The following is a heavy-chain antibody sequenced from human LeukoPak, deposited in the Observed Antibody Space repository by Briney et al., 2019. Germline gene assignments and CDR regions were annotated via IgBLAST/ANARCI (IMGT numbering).Heavy chain of an antibody. CDR3: ARGGITIFGVVITDYFDY. CDR1: GDSISPYY. J-gene: IGHJ4*02. CDR2: IYYSGST. Sequence: SETLSLTCTVSGDSISPYYWSWIRQPPGKGLEWIGYIYYSGSTNYNPSLKSRVTISLDTSKNQFSLKLRSVAAADTAVYYCARGGITIFGVVITDYFDYWGQGTLVTVSS. V-gene: IGHV4-59*01. D-gene: IGHD3-3*01.